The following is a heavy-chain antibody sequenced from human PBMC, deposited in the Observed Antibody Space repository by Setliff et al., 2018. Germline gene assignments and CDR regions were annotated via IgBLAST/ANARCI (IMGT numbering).Heavy chain of an antibody. Sequence: GGSLRLSCAASGFTFNTYWMHWVRQAPGKGLVWFSGIRSNGGATYYAQSVKGRFTISRDNSKSTLYLELDSLRAEDTAIYYCARDRGGTNPWFDFWGQGTQVTVSS. CDR1: GFTFNTYW. J-gene: IGHJ5*01. CDR3: ARDRGGTNPWFDF. CDR2: IRSNGGAT. D-gene: IGHD3-10*01. V-gene: IGHV3-23*01.